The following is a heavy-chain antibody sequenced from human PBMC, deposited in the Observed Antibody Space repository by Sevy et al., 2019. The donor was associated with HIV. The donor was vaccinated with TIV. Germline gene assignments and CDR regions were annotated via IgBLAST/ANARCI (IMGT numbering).Heavy chain of an antibody. CDR1: GFPLRNHG. D-gene: IGHD1-7*01. CDR2: IREGGSKK. V-gene: IGHV3-30*02. Sequence: GSLRPPRSAAGFPLRNHGLPWVPQAPGKGPEGVAIIREGGSKKNYADPVKGRLTISRENSKNKLYLQMNSLRAEDTAVYYCAKDQGVDWNYGQRYYYYYGMDVWGQGTTVTVSS. CDR3: AKDQGVDWNYGQRYYYYYGMDV. J-gene: IGHJ6*02.